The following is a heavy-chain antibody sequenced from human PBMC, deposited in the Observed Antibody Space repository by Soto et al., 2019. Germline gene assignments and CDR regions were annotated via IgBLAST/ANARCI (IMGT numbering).Heavy chain of an antibody. CDR1: GGSISSYY. CDR3: ARSIAARPVDY. CDR2: IYYSGST. D-gene: IGHD6-6*01. V-gene: IGHV4-59*01. Sequence: SETLSLTCTVSGGSISSYYWSWIRQPPGKGLEWIGYIYYSGSTNYNPSLKSRVTISVDTSKNQFSLKLSSVTAADTAVYYCARSIAARPVDYWGQGTLVTVSS. J-gene: IGHJ4*02.